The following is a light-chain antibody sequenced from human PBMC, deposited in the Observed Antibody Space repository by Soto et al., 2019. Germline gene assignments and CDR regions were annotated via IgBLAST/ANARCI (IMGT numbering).Light chain of an antibody. CDR3: QQANSFPYT. CDR2: GAS. Sequence: DIQLTQSPSPVSASVGDRVTITCRASQDISIYLAWYQQKPGGAPNLLIYGASSLQSGVPSRFGGSGSGTDFTLTIDSLQPEDFATYFCQQANSFPYTFGQGTKLEIK. V-gene: IGKV1-12*01. CDR1: QDISIY. J-gene: IGKJ2*01.